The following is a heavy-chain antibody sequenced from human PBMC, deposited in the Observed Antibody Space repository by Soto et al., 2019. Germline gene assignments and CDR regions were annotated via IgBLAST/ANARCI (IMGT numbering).Heavy chain of an antibody. D-gene: IGHD1-26*01. J-gene: IGHJ4*02. CDR2: IFPIFGTA. Sequence: SVKVSCKASGYTFIGYYIHWVRQAPGQGLEWMGGIFPIFGTANYAQKFQGRVTITADKSTSTAYMELSSLRSEDTAVYYCARRGIVGATGPFDYWGQGTLVTVSS. V-gene: IGHV1-69*06. CDR1: GYTFIGYY. CDR3: ARRGIVGATGPFDY.